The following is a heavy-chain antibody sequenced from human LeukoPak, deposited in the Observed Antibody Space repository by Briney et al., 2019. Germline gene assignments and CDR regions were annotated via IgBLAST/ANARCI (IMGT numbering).Heavy chain of an antibody. Sequence: GGSLRLSCAASGFTFDDYGMSWVRQAPGKGLEWVSGINWNGDSTGYADSVKGRFTISRDNAKHSLYLQMNSLTTEDTAFYYCARDVLYDSIAYYSDCWSQGTLVTVSS. D-gene: IGHD3-22*01. CDR1: GFTFDDYG. J-gene: IGHJ4*02. CDR2: INWNGDST. CDR3: ARDVLYDSIAYYSDC. V-gene: IGHV3-20*04.